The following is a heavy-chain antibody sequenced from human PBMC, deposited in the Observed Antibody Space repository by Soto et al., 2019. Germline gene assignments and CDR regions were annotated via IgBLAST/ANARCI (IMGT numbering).Heavy chain of an antibody. CDR2: IRSKAYGGTT. CDR1: GFTFGDYA. Sequence: EVQLVESGGGLVQPGRSLRLSCTASGFTFGDYAMSWFRQAPGKGLEWVGFIRSKAYGGTTEYAASVKGSFTISRDDSKSIAYLQMNSLKTEDTAVYYCTRREYPLNAFDIWGQGTMLTVSS. J-gene: IGHJ3*02. CDR3: TRREYPLNAFDI. D-gene: IGHD2-2*01. V-gene: IGHV3-49*03.